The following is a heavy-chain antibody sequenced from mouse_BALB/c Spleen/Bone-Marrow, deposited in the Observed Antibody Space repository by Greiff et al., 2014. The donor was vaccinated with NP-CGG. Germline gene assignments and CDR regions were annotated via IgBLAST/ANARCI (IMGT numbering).Heavy chain of an antibody. Sequence: EVQLVESGGGLVQPGGSLKLSCAASGFDFSRYWMSWVRQAPGKGLEWIGEINPDSSTINYTPSLKDKFIISRDNAKNTLYLQMSKVRSEDTALYYCARLSYDGSLFVWGAGTTVTVSS. J-gene: IGHJ1*01. CDR1: GFDFSRYW. CDR3: ARLSYDGSLFV. V-gene: IGHV4-1*02. D-gene: IGHD1-1*01. CDR2: INPDSSTI.